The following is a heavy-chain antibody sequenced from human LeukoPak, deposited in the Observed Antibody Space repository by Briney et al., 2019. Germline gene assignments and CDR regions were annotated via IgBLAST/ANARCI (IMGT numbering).Heavy chain of an antibody. CDR1: GGSFSGYY. V-gene: IGHV4-34*01. Sequence: SETLSLTCAVYGGSFSGYYWSWIRQPPGKGLEWIGEINHSGSTNYNPSLKSRVTISVDTSKNQFSLKLSSVTAADTAVYYCARSSGWYLYYYYGMDVWGQGTTVTVSS. D-gene: IGHD6-19*01. CDR2: INHSGST. J-gene: IGHJ6*02. CDR3: ARSSGWYLYYYYGMDV.